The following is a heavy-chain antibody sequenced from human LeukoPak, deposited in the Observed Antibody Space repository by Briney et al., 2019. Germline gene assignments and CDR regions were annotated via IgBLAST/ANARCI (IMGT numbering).Heavy chain of an antibody. D-gene: IGHD3-22*01. CDR1: GFTFSNYW. CDR3: ARVGGSYYDSSGYYY. V-gene: IGHV3-7*01. Sequence: TGGSLRLSCEGSGFTFSNYWMGWVRQAPGKGLQWVANIKTDGSEKYYVDSVKGRFTISRDNAKNTLYLQMNSLRAEDTAVYYCARVGGSYYDSSGYYYWGQGTLVTVSS. J-gene: IGHJ4*02. CDR2: IKTDGSEK.